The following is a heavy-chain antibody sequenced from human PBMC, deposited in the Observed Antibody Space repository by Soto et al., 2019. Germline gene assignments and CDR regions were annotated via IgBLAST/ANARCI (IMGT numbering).Heavy chain of an antibody. CDR1: GFTFSSHG. V-gene: IGHV3-30*18. CDR2: ISYDGTNK. CDR3: VKDRRTEAYGMEV. D-gene: IGHD2-21*01. J-gene: IGHJ6*02. Sequence: QVQLVESGGGVVQPGRSLRLSCEASGFTFSSHGLHWVRQAPSRGLEWVAVISYDGTNKQYGDSVKGRFTISRDNSQNTRYLQMNSLRAEDTAVYYCVKDRRTEAYGMEVWGQGTTVTVSS.